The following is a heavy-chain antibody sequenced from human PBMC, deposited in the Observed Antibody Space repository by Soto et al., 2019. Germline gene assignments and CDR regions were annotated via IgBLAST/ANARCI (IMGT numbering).Heavy chain of an antibody. CDR1: GFTFSSYA. D-gene: IGHD2-8*02. CDR2: ISGSGGST. V-gene: IGHV3-23*01. J-gene: IGHJ3*02. CDR3: AKGNSWSPALVLDI. Sequence: EVQLLESGGGLVQPGGSLRLSCAASGFTFSSYAMNWVRQAPGKGLEWVSAISGSGGSTYYADSVKGRFTISRDSSKNTLYLQMNSLRAEDTGVYYCAKGNSWSPALVLDIWGQGTMVTVSS.